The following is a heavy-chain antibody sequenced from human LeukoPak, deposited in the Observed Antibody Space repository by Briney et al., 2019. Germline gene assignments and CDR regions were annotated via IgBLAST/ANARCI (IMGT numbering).Heavy chain of an antibody. J-gene: IGHJ4*02. CDR2: IRGSGGST. D-gene: IGHD2-15*01. CDR1: GFTFSSYA. CDR3: AKDEGCGGGSCYHRFDY. V-gene: IGHV3-23*01. Sequence: GGSLRLSCAASGFTFSSYAMSWVRQAPGKGLEWLSAIRGSGGSTYYADSVKGRFTISRDNSKNTLYLLMNSLRAEDTAVYYCAKDEGCGGGSCYHRFDYWGQGTLVTVSS.